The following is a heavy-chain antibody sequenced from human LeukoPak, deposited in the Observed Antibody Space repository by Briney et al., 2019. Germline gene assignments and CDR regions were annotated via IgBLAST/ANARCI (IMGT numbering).Heavy chain of an antibody. V-gene: IGHV3-53*01. J-gene: IGHJ4*02. D-gene: IGHD6-19*01. CDR2: VYSGGRT. CDR3: AREAVAVAGRFDY. Sequence: GGSLRLSCAASGFTVSSNYMSWVRQAPGKGLEWVSVVYSGGRTYYADSVKDRFTISKDNSKNTLYLQMNSLRAEDTAMYYCAREAVAVAGRFDYWGQGTLVTVSS. CDR1: GFTVSSNY.